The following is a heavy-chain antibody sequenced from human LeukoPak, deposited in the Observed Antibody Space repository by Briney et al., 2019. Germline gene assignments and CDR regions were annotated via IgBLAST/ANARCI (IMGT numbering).Heavy chain of an antibody. Sequence: GASVKVSCKASGYTFTTYEIHWVRQATGQGLEWMGWMNPNSGNTGYAQKFQGRVTITRNTSISTAYMELRSLRSDDTAVYYCARDLPERIYDSSGHTPLDYWGQGTLVTVSS. V-gene: IGHV1-8*03. CDR2: MNPNSGNT. J-gene: IGHJ4*02. CDR1: GYTFTTYE. D-gene: IGHD3-22*01. CDR3: ARDLPERIYDSSGHTPLDY.